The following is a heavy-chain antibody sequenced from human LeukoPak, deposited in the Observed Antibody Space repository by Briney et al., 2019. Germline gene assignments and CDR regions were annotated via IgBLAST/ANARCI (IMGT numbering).Heavy chain of an antibody. CDR3: ARDRGPRTGFMVREAYDY. CDR2: ISSSSTYI. Sequence: GGSLRLSCAASGFTFSSYSMNWVRQAPGKGLEWVSSISSSSTYIYYADSVKGRFTVSSDNAKNSLYLQMSSLRAEDTAVYYCARDRGPRTGFMVREAYDYWGQGTLVTVSS. D-gene: IGHD3-10*01. V-gene: IGHV3-21*01. J-gene: IGHJ4*02. CDR1: GFTFSSYS.